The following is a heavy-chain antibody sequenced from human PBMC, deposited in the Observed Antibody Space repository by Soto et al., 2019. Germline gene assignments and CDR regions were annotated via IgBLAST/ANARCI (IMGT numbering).Heavy chain of an antibody. Sequence: SETLSLTCSVSGASISSYYWSWIRQPPGKGLEWIAYIYYSGSTNYNPSLKSRVTISVDTSKNQFSLKLSSVTAADTAVYYCARHHDSWGQGTLVTVSS. J-gene: IGHJ4*02. CDR3: ARHHDS. CDR1: GASISSYY. V-gene: IGHV4-59*08. CDR2: IYYSGST.